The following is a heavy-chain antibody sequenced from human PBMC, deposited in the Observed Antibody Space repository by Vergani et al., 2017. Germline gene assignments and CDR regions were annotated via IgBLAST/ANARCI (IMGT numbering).Heavy chain of an antibody. Sequence: QVQLVQSGAAVKKPGASVKVSCKASGYTFTSYGISWVRQAPGQGLEWMGWISAYNGNTNYAQKLQGRVTMTTDTSTSTADMELRSLSSDDTAVYYCAMDDFDWSPDAVDIWGQGTMVTVSS. D-gene: IGHD3-9*01. CDR2: ISAYNGNT. J-gene: IGHJ3*02. CDR1: GYTFTSYG. CDR3: AMDDFDWSPDAVDI. V-gene: IGHV1-18*01.